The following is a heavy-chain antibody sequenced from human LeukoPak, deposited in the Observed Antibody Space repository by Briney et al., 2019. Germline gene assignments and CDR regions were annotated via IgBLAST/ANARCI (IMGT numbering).Heavy chain of an antibody. D-gene: IGHD2-2*01. Sequence: GGSLRLSCAASGFTFSSYAMHWVRQAPGKGLEWVAVISYDGSNKYYADSVKGRFTISRDNSKNTLYLQMNSLRAEDTAVYYCARERYQLQVKYFDYWGQGTLVTVSS. CDR1: GFTFSSYA. CDR2: ISYDGSNK. V-gene: IGHV3-30-3*01. J-gene: IGHJ4*02. CDR3: ARERYQLQVKYFDY.